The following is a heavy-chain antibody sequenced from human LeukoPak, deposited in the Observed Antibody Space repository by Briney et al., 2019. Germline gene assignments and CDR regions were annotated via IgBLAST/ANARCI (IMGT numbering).Heavy chain of an antibody. D-gene: IGHD3-22*01. Sequence: TGGSLRLSCAASGFTFSSYWMSWVRQAPGKGLEWVANIKQDGSEKYYVDSVKGRFTISRDNAKDPLYLQMNSLRAEDTAVYYLARGRDREYYDSSGYSPWGQGTLVTVSS. CDR3: ARGRDREYYDSSGYSP. CDR1: GFTFSSYW. CDR2: IKQDGSEK. J-gene: IGHJ5*02. V-gene: IGHV3-7*01.